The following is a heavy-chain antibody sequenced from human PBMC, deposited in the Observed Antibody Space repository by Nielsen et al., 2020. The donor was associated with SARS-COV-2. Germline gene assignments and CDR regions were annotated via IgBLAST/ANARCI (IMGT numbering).Heavy chain of an antibody. D-gene: IGHD2-8*01. CDR3: AKVNTILMIYATSGALHY. V-gene: IGHV3-66*01. CDR2: IYTDGST. J-gene: IGHJ4*01. Sequence: GGSLRLSCGASGFTISSSFMSWVRQAAGKGLDWVSVIYTDGSTSHADSVKGRFTISRDNSKNTLYLQMNSLRTEDTAIYYCAKVNTILMIYATSGALHYWGHGTQVTVSS. CDR1: GFTISSSF.